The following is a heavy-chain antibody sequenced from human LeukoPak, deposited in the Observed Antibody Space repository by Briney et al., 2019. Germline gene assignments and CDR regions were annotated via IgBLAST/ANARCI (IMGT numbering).Heavy chain of an antibody. D-gene: IGHD5-24*01. J-gene: IGHJ4*02. CDR2: IGISSGNT. V-gene: IGHV3-48*01. CDR3: ARDYKYAFDN. CDR1: GFTFSDYS. Sequence: GGSLRLSCAASGFTFSDYSMNWVRQAPGKGLEWISYIGISSGNTKYADSVKGRFTISGDKAKNSLYLQMSSLRVEDTAVYYCARDYKYAFDNWGQGTLVTVSS.